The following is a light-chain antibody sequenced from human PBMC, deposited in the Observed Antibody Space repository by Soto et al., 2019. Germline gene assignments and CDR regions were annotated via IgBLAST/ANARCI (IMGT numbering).Light chain of an antibody. CDR1: SSDVGGYGY. CDR2: EVT. J-gene: IGLJ2*01. Sequence: QSALTQPPSASGSPGQSVTISCTGTSSDVGGYGYVSWYQQHPGKAPELMIYEVTKRASGVPARFSGSKSDNTASLTVSGLQAEDEADYYCSSYAGINTDVVFGGGTQLTVL. CDR3: SSYAGINTDVV. V-gene: IGLV2-8*01.